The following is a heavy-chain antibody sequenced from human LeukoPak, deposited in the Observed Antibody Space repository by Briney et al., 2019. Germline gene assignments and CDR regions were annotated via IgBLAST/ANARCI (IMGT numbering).Heavy chain of an antibody. V-gene: IGHV3-9*01. J-gene: IGHJ5*02. CDR1: GFTFDDYA. CDR2: ISLNSGRR. Sequence: GGSLRLSCAASGFTFDDYAMHWVRQAPRKGLEWVSGISLNSGRRGYANSVNGRCTISRDNAKNSLYLQMDSLRAEDTALYYCAKGVVPAATGRLNWFDPWGQGTLVTVSS. D-gene: IGHD2-2*01. CDR3: AKGVVPAATGRLNWFDP.